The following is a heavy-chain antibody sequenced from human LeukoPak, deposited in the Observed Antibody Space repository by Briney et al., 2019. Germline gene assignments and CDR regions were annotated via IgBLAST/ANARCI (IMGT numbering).Heavy chain of an antibody. CDR1: GFAFNIYA. CDR2: ISGSSGSA. CDR3: AKDAIGYLNYFDY. J-gene: IGHJ4*02. D-gene: IGHD5-12*01. V-gene: IGHV3-23*01. Sequence: GGSLRLSCAASGFAFNIYAMSWVRQAPGKGLEWVSGISGSSGSAYYASSVRGRFTISRDNSKNTLYLHMNSLRAEDTAIYSCAKDAIGYLNYFDYWGQGTLVTVSS.